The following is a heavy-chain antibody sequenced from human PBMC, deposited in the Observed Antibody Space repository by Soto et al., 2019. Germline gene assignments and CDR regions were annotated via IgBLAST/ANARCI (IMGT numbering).Heavy chain of an antibody. J-gene: IGHJ5*02. CDR2: INGDGSST. CDR3: ARDQTTGDWFDA. D-gene: IGHD1-1*01. Sequence: EVQLVESGGGLVQPGGSLRLSCGASGFAFSSYYMHWVRQAPGKGLVWVSRINGDGSSTNYEDSVKGRFTISRDNAKNALYPQRHSLRAEDTAVYYCARDQTTGDWFDAWGQGTLGTV. V-gene: IGHV3-74*01. CDR1: GFAFSSYY.